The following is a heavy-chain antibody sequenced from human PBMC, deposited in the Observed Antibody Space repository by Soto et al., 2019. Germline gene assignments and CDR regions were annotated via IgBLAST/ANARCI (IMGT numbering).Heavy chain of an antibody. CDR3: ARVRSGSSWFDP. CDR1: GYTFTGYY. CDR2: INPNSGGT. J-gene: IGHJ5*02. Sequence: ASVKVSCKASGYTFTGYYMHWVRQAPGQGLEWMGWINPNSGGTNYAQKFQGRVTMTRDTSISTAYMELSRLRSDDTAVYYCARVRSGSSWFDPWGQGTLVTVSP. V-gene: IGHV1-2*02. D-gene: IGHD3-10*01.